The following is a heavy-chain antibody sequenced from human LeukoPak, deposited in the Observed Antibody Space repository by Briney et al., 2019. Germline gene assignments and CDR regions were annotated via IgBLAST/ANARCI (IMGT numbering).Heavy chain of an antibody. Sequence: SETLSLTCAVYGGSFSGYYWSWIRQPPGKGLEWIGEINHSGSTNYNPSLKSRVTISVDTSKNQFSLKLSSVTAADTAVYYCARGRSSIRAGSGSYKQVYYYYYGMDVWGQGTTVTVS. CDR2: INHSGST. J-gene: IGHJ6*02. CDR1: GGSFSGYY. V-gene: IGHV4-34*01. D-gene: IGHD3-10*01. CDR3: ARGRSSIRAGSGSYKQVYYYYYGMDV.